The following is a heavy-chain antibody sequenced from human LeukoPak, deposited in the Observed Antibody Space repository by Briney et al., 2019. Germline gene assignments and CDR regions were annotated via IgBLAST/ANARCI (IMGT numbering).Heavy chain of an antibody. D-gene: IGHD3-22*01. CDR1: GGTFSSYA. CDR3: ARNVGPGYYDSSGYYFGMDV. J-gene: IGHJ6*02. Sequence: SVKVSCKASGGTFSSYAISWVRQAPGQGLEWMGGIIPIFGTANYAQKFQGRVTITADESTSTAYMELSSLRSEDTAVYYCARNVGPGYYDSSGYYFGMDVWGQGTTVTVSS. V-gene: IGHV1-69*13. CDR2: IIPIFGTA.